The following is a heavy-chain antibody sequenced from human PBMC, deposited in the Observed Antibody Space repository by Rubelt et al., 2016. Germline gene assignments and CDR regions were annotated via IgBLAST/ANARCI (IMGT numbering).Heavy chain of an antibody. CDR2: ISGSGGST. V-gene: IGHV3-23*04. CDR3: ARDSIVAVAGRSFDY. CDR1: GFTFSSYA. D-gene: IGHD6-19*01. J-gene: IGHJ4*02. Sequence: EVQLVESGGGLIQPGGSLRLSCAASGFTFSSYAMSWVRQATGKGLEWVSAISGSGGSTYYAASVKGRLTISRDNSTNTLYLQLESLRAEDTALYYCARDSIVAVAGRSFDYWGQGTLVTVSS.